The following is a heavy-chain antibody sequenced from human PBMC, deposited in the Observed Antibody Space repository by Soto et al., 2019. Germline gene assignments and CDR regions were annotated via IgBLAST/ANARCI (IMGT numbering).Heavy chain of an antibody. Sequence: PGGSLRLSCAASGFTFSSYGMHWVRQAPGKGLEWVAVISYDGSNKYYADSVKGRFTISRDNSKNTLYLQMNSLRAEDTAVYYCAKDGVRLLGYYYYYYGMDVWGQGTTVTSP. V-gene: IGHV3-30*18. J-gene: IGHJ6*02. D-gene: IGHD3-22*01. CDR1: GFTFSSYG. CDR3: AKDGVRLLGYYYYYYGMDV. CDR2: ISYDGSNK.